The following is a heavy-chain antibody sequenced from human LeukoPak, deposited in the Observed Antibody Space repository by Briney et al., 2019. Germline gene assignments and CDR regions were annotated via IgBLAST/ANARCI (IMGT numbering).Heavy chain of an antibody. D-gene: IGHD4-17*01. CDR1: GFTFSSYA. Sequence: PGRSLRLSCAASGFTFSSYAMHWVRQAPDKGLEWVAVISYDGSNKYYADSVKGRFTISRDNSKNTLYLQMNSLRAEDTAVYFCAREVLRVGYGDYFDYWGQGTLVTVSS. CDR3: AREVLRVGYGDYFDY. J-gene: IGHJ4*02. CDR2: ISYDGSNK. V-gene: IGHV3-30-3*01.